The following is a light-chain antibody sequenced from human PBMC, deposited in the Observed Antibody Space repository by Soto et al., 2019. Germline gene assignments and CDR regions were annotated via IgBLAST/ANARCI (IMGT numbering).Light chain of an antibody. CDR2: EGI. CDR1: SSDIGSYNL. CDR3: CSYAGTNNLL. Sequence: QSALTQPASVSGSPGQSITISCTGTSSDIGSYNLVSWYQQYPGKAPKLMIYEGIKRPSGVSNRFSGSKSGNTASLTISGLQAEDEADYYCCSYAGTNNLLFGGGTKLTVL. V-gene: IGLV2-23*01. J-gene: IGLJ2*01.